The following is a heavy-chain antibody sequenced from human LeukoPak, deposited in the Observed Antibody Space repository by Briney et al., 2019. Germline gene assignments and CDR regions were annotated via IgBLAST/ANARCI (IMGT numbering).Heavy chain of an antibody. CDR3: ARYHDTGHSSTNYFDP. D-gene: IGHD3-22*01. CDR2: IYSSGTA. Sequence: SETLSLTCSVSGGSISPYYWSWIRRPAGKGLEWIGRIYSSGTADYNPSLKSRVTISVDRYKNQLSLKLTSVTAADTAVYYCARYHDTGHSSTNYFDPWGQGTLVTVSS. CDR1: GGSISPYY. V-gene: IGHV4-4*07. J-gene: IGHJ5*02.